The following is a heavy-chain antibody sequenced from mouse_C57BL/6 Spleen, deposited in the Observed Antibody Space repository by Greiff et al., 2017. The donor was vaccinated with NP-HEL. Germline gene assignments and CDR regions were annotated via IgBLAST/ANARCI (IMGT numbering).Heavy chain of an antibody. CDR2: IDPNSGGT. D-gene: IGHD1-1*01. J-gene: IGHJ1*03. CDR3: ARHYYGSSYGDWYFDV. V-gene: IGHV1-72*01. Sequence: QVQLQQPGAELVKPGASVKLSCKASGYTFTSYWMHWVKQRPGRGLEWIGRIDPNSGGTKYNEKFKSKATLTVDKPSSTAYMQLSSLTSEDSAVYYCARHYYGSSYGDWYFDVWGTGTTVTVSS. CDR1: GYTFTSYW.